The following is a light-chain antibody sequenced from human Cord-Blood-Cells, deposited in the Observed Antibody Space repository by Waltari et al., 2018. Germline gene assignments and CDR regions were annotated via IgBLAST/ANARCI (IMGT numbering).Light chain of an antibody. Sequence: QSALPQPASVSGSPGPSITISCTGTSSAGGGYNYVSWYQQHPGKAPKLMIYDVSNRPSGVSNRFSGSKSGNTASLTISGLQAEDEADYYCSSYTSSSTWVFGGGTKLTVL. CDR1: SSAGGGYNY. V-gene: IGLV2-14*01. CDR3: SSYTSSSTWV. CDR2: DVS. J-gene: IGLJ3*02.